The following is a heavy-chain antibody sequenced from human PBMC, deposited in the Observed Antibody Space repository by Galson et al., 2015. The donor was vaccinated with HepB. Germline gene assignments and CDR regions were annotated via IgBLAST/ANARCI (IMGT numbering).Heavy chain of an antibody. CDR1: GFTFSNYA. CDR3: ANGGIGGPMGLDR. V-gene: IGHV3-23*01. D-gene: IGHD6-13*01. Sequence: LRLSCAASGFTFSNYALTWVRQAPGKGLEWVSSMSTTTGKTYYADSVMGRFTISRDDSKSTVYLQMNTLRAQDTAMYYCANGGIGGPMGLDRWGQGTLVTVSS. CDR2: MSTTTGKT. J-gene: IGHJ5*02.